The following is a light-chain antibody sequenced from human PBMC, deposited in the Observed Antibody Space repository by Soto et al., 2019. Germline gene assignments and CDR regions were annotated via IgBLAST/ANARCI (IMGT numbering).Light chain of an antibody. CDR3: QQYFSFPYT. V-gene: IGKV1-5*01. Sequence: DIQMTQSPSTLSASIGDIVTFTCRASQSVSRTLAWYQQKPGKAPNLLIYDASTLERGDPSRFSGSGSGTEFTLTISSLQPDDFATYFCQQYFSFPYTFGQGTTL. CDR1: QSVSRT. CDR2: DAS. J-gene: IGKJ2*01.